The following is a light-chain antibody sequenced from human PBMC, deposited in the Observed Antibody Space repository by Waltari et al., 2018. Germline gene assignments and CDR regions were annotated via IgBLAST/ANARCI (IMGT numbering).Light chain of an antibody. J-gene: IGKJ1*01. CDR1: QSVSRA. V-gene: IGKV3-20*01. CDR2: GAS. CDR3: QHYLRLPVT. Sequence: EIVLTQSPGTLSLSLGERATVSCRASQSVSRALAWYQQKPGQAPRLLIYGASTRATGIPDRFSGSGSGTDFSLTISRLEPDDFARYDCQHYLRLPVTFGQGTTVEI.